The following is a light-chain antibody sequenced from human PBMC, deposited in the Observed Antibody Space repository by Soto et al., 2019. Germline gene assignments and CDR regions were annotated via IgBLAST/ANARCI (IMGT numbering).Light chain of an antibody. CDR2: DVS. V-gene: IGLV2-14*01. CDR3: SSYTSSSTPVV. CDR1: SSDVGGYDY. Sequence: QSVLTQPASVSGSPGQSITISCTGTSSDVGGYDYVSWYQQHPGKAPKLMIYDVSNRPSGVSNRFSGSKSGNTASLTISGLQAEDEGDYYCSSYTSSSTPVVFGGGTKVPS. J-gene: IGLJ2*01.